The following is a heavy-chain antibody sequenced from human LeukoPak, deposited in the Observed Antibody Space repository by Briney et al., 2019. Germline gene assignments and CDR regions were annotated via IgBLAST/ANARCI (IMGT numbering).Heavy chain of an antibody. V-gene: IGHV3-49*03. Sequence: GGSLRLSCAASGFAFSSYAMSWFRQAPGKGLEWVGFIRSKAYGGTTEYAASVKGRFTISRDDSKSIAYLQMNSLKTEDTAVYYCTRVFQNSSGSYPFDYWGQGTLVTVSS. J-gene: IGHJ4*02. CDR1: GFAFSSYA. D-gene: IGHD6-19*01. CDR3: TRVFQNSSGSYPFDY. CDR2: IRSKAYGGTT.